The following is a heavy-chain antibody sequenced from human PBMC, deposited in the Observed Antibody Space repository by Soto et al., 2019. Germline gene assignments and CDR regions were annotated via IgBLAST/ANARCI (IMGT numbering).Heavy chain of an antibody. D-gene: IGHD1-7*01. CDR3: APRITGTINYYYGMDV. J-gene: IGHJ6*02. Sequence: QVQLVQSGAEVKKPGSSVKVSCKASGGTFSSYAINWVRQAPGQGLEWMGGIIPIFGTANYAQKFQGRVTITADESTSTAYMELTSLRSEDTAVYYCAPRITGTINYYYGMDVWGQGTTVTVSS. CDR1: GGTFSSYA. CDR2: IIPIFGTA. V-gene: IGHV1-69*12.